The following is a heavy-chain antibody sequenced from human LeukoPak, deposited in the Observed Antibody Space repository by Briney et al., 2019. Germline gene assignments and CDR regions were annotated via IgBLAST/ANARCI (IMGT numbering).Heavy chain of an antibody. J-gene: IGHJ4*02. V-gene: IGHV3-53*01. CDR2: IYSGGST. D-gene: IGHD3-16*02. CDR1: GFTLSDHY. CDR3: ARDEMITFGGVIVPGYFDY. Sequence: GGSLRLSCAASGFTLSDHYMDWVRQAPGKGLEWVSVIYSGGSTYYADSVKGRFTISRDNSKNTLYLQMNSLRAEDTAVYYCARDEMITFGGVIVPGYFDYWGQGTLVTVSS.